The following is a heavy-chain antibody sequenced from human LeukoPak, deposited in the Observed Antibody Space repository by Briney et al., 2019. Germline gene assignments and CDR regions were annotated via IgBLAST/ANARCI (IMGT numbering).Heavy chain of an antibody. Sequence: GGSLRLSCVASGYTFRTYSLSWVRQAPGKGLEWVAGIYGDDGRTFYADPVKGRFTISRDTFKNTLFLHMDSLRAEDTALYYCAKDLKVDGVWDFEYWGQGTLVTVSS. CDR1: GYTFRTYS. V-gene: IGHV3-23*01. D-gene: IGHD4-17*01. CDR3: AKDLKVDGVWDFEY. J-gene: IGHJ4*02. CDR2: IYGDDGRT.